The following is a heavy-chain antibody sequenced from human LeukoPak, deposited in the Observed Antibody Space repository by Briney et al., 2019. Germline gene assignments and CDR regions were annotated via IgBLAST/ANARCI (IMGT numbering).Heavy chain of an antibody. CDR2: IKSKTDGGTT. V-gene: IGHV3-15*01. J-gene: IGHJ4*02. Sequence: GGSLRLSRAASGFTFSDAWMSWVRQAPGKGLEWVGRIKSKTDGGTTDYAAPVKGRFAISRDNSKNTLYLQMNSLRAEDTAVYYCAKDLTGSGSYYNELNYDYWGQGTLVTVSS. CDR3: AKDLTGSGSYYNELNYDY. CDR1: GFTFSDAW. D-gene: IGHD3-10*01.